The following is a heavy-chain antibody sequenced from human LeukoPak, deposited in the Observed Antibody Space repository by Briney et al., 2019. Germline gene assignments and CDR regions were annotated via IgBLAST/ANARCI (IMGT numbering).Heavy chain of an antibody. D-gene: IGHD6-19*01. J-gene: IGHJ3*02. Sequence: SGPTLAKPTQTLTLTCTFSGFSLSTSGVGVGWIRQPPGKALEWLALIYWDDDKRYSPSLKSRLTITKDTSKNQVVLTMTNMDPVDTATYYCAHRGDARAVAGSRAFDIWGQGTMVTVSS. CDR3: AHRGDARAVAGSRAFDI. V-gene: IGHV2-5*02. CDR1: GFSLSTSGVG. CDR2: IYWDDDK.